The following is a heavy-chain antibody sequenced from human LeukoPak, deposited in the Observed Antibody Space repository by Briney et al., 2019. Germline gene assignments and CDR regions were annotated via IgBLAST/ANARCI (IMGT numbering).Heavy chain of an antibody. CDR3: ARGLLCSGGSCSPGYYFDY. CDR2: ISYTGST. V-gene: IGHV4-59*12. Sequence: SETLSLTCIASGDSISSSYWSWIRQPPGKGLEWIGSISYTGSTNYNPSLKSRVTMSVDTSKNQFSLKLSSVTAADTAVYYCARGLLCSGGSCSPGYYFDYWGQGTLVTVSS. D-gene: IGHD2-15*01. J-gene: IGHJ4*02. CDR1: GDSISSSY.